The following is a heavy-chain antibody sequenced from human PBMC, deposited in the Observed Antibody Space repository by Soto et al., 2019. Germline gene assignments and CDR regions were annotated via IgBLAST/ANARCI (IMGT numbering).Heavy chain of an antibody. CDR2: INTSGGST. CDR3: ARAYCGGDCDYFDY. V-gene: IGHV1-46*01. Sequence: ASVKVSCNASGYTFTSYYMYWVRQAPGQGLEWMGIINTSGGSTSYAQKFQGRVTMTRDTSTSTVYMELSSLRSEDTAVYYCARAYCGGDCDYFDYWGQGTLVTVSS. D-gene: IGHD2-21*02. J-gene: IGHJ4*02. CDR1: GYTFTSYY.